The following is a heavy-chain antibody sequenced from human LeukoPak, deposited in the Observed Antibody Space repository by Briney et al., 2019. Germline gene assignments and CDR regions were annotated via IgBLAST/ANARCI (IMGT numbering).Heavy chain of an antibody. J-gene: IGHJ4*02. Sequence: PGGTPRLSCAASGFTFSSYGMHWVRQAPGKGREWVAVISYDGSNKFYPDSVKGRVSISRDNSNLYLQMNSLRAEDTAVYYCAKDGKKWQEPLESWGQGTLVIVSS. CDR1: GFTFSSYG. D-gene: IGHD1-14*01. CDR2: ISYDGSNK. CDR3: AKDGKKWQEPLES. V-gene: IGHV3-30*18.